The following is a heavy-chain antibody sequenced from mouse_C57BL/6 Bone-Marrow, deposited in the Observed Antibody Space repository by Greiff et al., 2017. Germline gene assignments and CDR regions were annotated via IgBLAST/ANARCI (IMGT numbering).Heavy chain of an antibody. J-gene: IGHJ2*01. CDR2: INTGSGGT. D-gene: IGHD2-5*01. V-gene: IGHV1-54*01. CDR3: ARGGYSNGYYFDY. Sequence: QVQLQQSGAELVRPGTSVKVSCKASGYDFTNYLIEWVKQRPGQGLEWIGVINTGSGGTNYNEKFKGKETMTADKSSSTAYMPLSSLTSEDSAVYCCARGGYSNGYYFDYWGQGT. CDR1: GYDFTNYL.